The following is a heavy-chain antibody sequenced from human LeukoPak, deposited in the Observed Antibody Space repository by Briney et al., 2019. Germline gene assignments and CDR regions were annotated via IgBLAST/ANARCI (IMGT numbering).Heavy chain of an antibody. V-gene: IGHV4-34*01. CDR3: ARAGAVWFDP. CDR2: INHSGST. CDR1: GGSFSGYY. J-gene: IGHJ5*02. D-gene: IGHD1-14*01. Sequence: SETLSLTCAVYGGSFSGYYWSWIRQPPGKGLEWIGEINHSGSTNYNPSLKSRVTISVDTSKNQFSLKLSSVTAADTAVYYCARAGAVWFDPWGRGTLVTVSS.